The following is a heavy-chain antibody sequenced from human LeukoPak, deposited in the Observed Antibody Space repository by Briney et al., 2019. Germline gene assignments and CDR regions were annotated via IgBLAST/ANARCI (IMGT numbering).Heavy chain of an antibody. D-gene: IGHD6-19*01. J-gene: IGHJ5*02. CDR1: GGSISSYY. Sequence: PSETLSLTCTVSGGSISSYYWSWVRQPPGKGLEWIGYIYYSGSTNYKSSLKSRVTISVDTSKNQFSLKLSSVTAADTAVYYCARVSSGWPNWFDPWGQGTLVTVSS. V-gene: IGHV4-59*12. CDR2: IYYSGST. CDR3: ARVSSGWPNWFDP.